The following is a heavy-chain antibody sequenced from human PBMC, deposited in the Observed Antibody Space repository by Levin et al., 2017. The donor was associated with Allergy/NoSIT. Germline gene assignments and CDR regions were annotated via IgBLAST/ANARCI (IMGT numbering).Heavy chain of an antibody. D-gene: IGHD3-10*01. V-gene: IGHV3-53*01. CDR2: IYTGGGT. J-gene: IGHJ3*02. CDR3: ARDGWGYLGAFDI. Sequence: LSLTCAASGFTVSSNYMSWVRQAPGKGLEWVSVIYTGGGTYYADSVTGRFTISRDNSKNTLYLQMNSLRAEDTAVYYCARDGWGYLGAFDIWGQGTMVTVSS. CDR1: GFTVSSNY.